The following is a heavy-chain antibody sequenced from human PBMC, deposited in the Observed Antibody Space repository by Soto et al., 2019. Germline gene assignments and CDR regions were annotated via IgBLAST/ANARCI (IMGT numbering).Heavy chain of an antibody. V-gene: IGHV3-30-3*01. CDR2: ISYDGSNK. CDR3: ARDTGGNSSWYRLKRYYYGMDV. D-gene: IGHD6-13*01. CDR1: GFTFSSYA. Sequence: QVQLVESGGGVVQPGRSLRLSCAASGFTFSSYAMHWVRQAPGKGLEWVAVISYDGSNKYYADSVKGRFTISRDNSKDTLYLQMNSLRAEDTAVYYCARDTGGNSSWYRLKRYYYGMDVWGQGTTVTVSS. J-gene: IGHJ6*02.